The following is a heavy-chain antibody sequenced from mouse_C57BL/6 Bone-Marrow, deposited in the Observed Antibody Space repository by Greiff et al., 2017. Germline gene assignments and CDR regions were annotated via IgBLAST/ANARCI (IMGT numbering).Heavy chain of an antibody. D-gene: IGHD1-1*01. J-gene: IGHJ4*01. V-gene: IGHV1-69*01. CDR1: GYTFTSYW. CDR2: IDPSDSYT. Sequence: QVQLQQPGAELVMPGASVKLSCKASGYTFTSYWMPWVKQRPGQGLEWIGEIDPSDSYTNYNQKFKGKSTLTVDKSSSTAYMQLSSLTSEDSAVYYCARESPYYYDSSYEAMDYWGQGTSVTVSS. CDR3: ARESPYYYDSSYEAMDY.